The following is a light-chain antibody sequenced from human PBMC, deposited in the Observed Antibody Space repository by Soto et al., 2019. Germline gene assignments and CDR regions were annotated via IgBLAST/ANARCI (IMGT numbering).Light chain of an antibody. CDR3: SSYTSTTRV. CDR1: SSDVGGYNS. J-gene: IGLJ2*01. Sequence: QSVLTQPASVSGSPGQSITISCTGASSDVGGYNSVSWYQQHPGKAPKLMIYDVSYRPSGVSNRFSGSKSGNTASLTISGLQAEDEADYYCSSYTSTTRVFGGGTKVTVL. CDR2: DVS. V-gene: IGLV2-14*01.